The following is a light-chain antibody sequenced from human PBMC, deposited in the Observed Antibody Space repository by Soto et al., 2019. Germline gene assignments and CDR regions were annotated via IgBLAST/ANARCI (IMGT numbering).Light chain of an antibody. CDR3: QKYNSAPRT. J-gene: IGKJ1*01. CDR1: QGIGNH. CDR2: AAS. V-gene: IGKV1-27*01. Sequence: DIQMTQSPSSLSASVGDRVTITCRASQGIGNHLAWYQQKPGKVPMLLIYAASTLQSGVPSRFSGSGSGTDFTLTISSLQPEDVGSYYCQKYNSAPRTFGQGTKVEVK.